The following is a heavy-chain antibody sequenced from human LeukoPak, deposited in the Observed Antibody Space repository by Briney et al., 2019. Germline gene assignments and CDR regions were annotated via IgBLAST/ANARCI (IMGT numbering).Heavy chain of an antibody. CDR1: GVTVSSNY. CDR3: ARDLLGLWSGYTHEPFDI. D-gene: IGHD3-3*01. Sequence: GGSLRLSCAASGVTVSSNYMSWVRQAPGKGLEWVSVLYSGGSTYYADSVRGRFTISRDNAKNSLYLQMNSLRAEDTAVYYCARDLLGLWSGYTHEPFDIWGQGTMVTVSS. J-gene: IGHJ3*02. V-gene: IGHV3-66*01. CDR2: LYSGGST.